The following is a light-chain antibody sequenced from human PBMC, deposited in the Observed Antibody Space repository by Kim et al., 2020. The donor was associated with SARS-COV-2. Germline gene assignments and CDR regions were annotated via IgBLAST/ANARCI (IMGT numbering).Light chain of an antibody. J-gene: IGKJ2*01. CDR3: QQYSRTPYT. Sequence: DIQMTQSPSTLSASVGDRVTITCRASQSSDYWLAWYQQKPGKAPKLLIYRASTLQSGVPSRFSGSGSATEFTLTISSLQPDDCATYYCQQYSRTPYTFGQGTKLEI. CDR1: QSSDYW. V-gene: IGKV1-5*03. CDR2: RAS.